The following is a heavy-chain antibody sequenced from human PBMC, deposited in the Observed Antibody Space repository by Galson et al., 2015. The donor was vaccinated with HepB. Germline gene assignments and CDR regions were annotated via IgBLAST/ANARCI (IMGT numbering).Heavy chain of an antibody. CDR3: ARVPGVVGPMDV. CDR1: GGTFSSYA. D-gene: IGHD3-3*01. CDR2: IIPIFGTA. V-gene: IGHV1-69*01. J-gene: IGHJ6*02. Sequence: SCKASGGTFSSYAISWARQAPGQGLEWMGGIIPIFGTANYAQKFQGRVTITADESTSTAYMELGSLRSEDTAVYYCARVPGVVGPMDVWGQGTTVTVSS.